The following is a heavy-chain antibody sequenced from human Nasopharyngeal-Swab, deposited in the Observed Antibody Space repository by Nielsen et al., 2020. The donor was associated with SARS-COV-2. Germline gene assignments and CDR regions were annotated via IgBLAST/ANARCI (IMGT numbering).Heavy chain of an antibody. Sequence: RGSLRLSCAASGFTFSSYSMNWVRQAPGKGLEWVSSISSSSSYIYYADSVKGRFTISRDNAKNSLYLQMNSLRAEDTAVYYCASLGATEPTSYYYYGMDVWGQGTTVTVSS. V-gene: IGHV3-21*01. D-gene: IGHD5-12*01. CDR2: ISSSSSYI. CDR3: ASLGATEPTSYYYYGMDV. CDR1: GFTFSSYS. J-gene: IGHJ6*02.